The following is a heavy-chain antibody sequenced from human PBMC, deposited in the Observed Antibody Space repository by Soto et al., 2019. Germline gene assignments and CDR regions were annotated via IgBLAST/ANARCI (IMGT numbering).Heavy chain of an antibody. CDR3: ARRYGWLYFDY. J-gene: IGHJ4*02. D-gene: IGHD6-19*01. CDR1: GGSISSSSYY. Sequence: SLMLCLTCTVSGGSISSSSYYWGWIRQPPGKGLEWIGSIYYSGSTYYNPSLKSRVTISVDTSKNQFSLRLISVTAADTALYYCARRYGWLYFDYWGQGSLVTVSS. CDR2: IYYSGST. V-gene: IGHV4-39*01.